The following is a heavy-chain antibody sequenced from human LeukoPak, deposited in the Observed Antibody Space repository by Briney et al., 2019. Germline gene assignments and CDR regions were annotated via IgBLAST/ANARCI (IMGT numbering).Heavy chain of an antibody. CDR3: AKVLIGTLDY. Sequence: GGSLRLSCAASGFTFSSYEMNWFRQAPEKGLEWVSDISGSGNSTYYTDSVKGRFTISRDNSKNTLYLQTNSLRAEDTAVYYCAKVLIGTLDYWGQGTLVTVSS. D-gene: IGHD1-7*01. V-gene: IGHV3-23*01. J-gene: IGHJ4*02. CDR1: GFTFSSYE. CDR2: ISGSGNST.